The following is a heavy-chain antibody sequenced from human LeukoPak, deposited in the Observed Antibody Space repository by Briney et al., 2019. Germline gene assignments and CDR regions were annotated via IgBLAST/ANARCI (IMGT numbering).Heavy chain of an antibody. Sequence: SETLSLTCTVSGGSICSYYWSWIRQPPGKGLEGIGYIYYSGSTNYNPSLKSRVTISVDTSKNQFSLKLSSVTAADTAVYYCARLIGYCSSTSCWDYYYYGMDVWGKGTTVTVPS. D-gene: IGHD2-2*01. V-gene: IGHV4-59*01. CDR2: IYYSGST. CDR3: ARLIGYCSSTSCWDYYYYGMDV. J-gene: IGHJ6*04. CDR1: GGSICSYY.